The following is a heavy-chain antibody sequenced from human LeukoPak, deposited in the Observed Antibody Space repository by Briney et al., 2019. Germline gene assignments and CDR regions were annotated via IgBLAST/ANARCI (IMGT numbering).Heavy chain of an antibody. J-gene: IGHJ3*02. D-gene: IGHD7-27*01. CDR2: IKQDGSEK. CDR3: ARMISAPNWGDAFDI. V-gene: IGHV3-7*01. CDR1: GFTFSTYS. Sequence: GGSLRLSCADSGFTFSTYSMNWVRQAPGKGLEWVAYIKQDGSEKYYVDSVKGRFTISRDNAKNSLYLQMNSLRADDTAVYYCARMISAPNWGDAFDIWGQGTMVTVSS.